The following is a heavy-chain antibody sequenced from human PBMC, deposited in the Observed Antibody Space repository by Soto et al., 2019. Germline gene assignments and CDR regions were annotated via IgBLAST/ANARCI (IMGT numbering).Heavy chain of an antibody. CDR3: ARVRAARPGGGYYYYYGMDV. D-gene: IGHD6-6*01. V-gene: IGHV3-7*03. J-gene: IGHJ6*02. Sequence: PGGSLRLSCAASGFTFSSYWMSWVRQAPGKWLEWVANIKQDGSEKYYVDSVKGRFTISRDNAKNSLYLQMNSLRAEDTAVYYCARVRAARPGGGYYYYYGMDVWGQGXTVTVYS. CDR1: GFTFSSYW. CDR2: IKQDGSEK.